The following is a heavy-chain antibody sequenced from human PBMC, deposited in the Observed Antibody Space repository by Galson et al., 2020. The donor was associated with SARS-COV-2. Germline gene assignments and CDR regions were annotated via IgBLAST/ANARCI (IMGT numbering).Heavy chain of an antibody. CDR1: GFTFSNYW. CDR2: IKQDGSEK. Sequence: QLGESLKISCTASGFTFSNYWMNWVRQAPGRGLEFVANIKQDGSEKYYVDSLKGRFTISRDNAMNSLYLHMNSLRAEDTAVYYCVRDIGYSFDYWGQGTLVIVSS. D-gene: IGHD2-15*01. J-gene: IGHJ4*02. CDR3: VRDIGYSFDY. V-gene: IGHV3-7*04.